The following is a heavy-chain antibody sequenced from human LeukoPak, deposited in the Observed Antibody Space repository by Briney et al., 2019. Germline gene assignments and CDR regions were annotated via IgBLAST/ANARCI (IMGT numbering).Heavy chain of an antibody. CDR2: VYYSGST. CDR3: AREATGADDAFDI. V-gene: IGHV4-59*01. Sequence: SETLSLTRAVSGGSISTYYWSWIRQPPGKGLEWIGYVYYSGSTSYNPSLKSRLTMSVDTSKILFSLRLTSVTTADTAVYYCAREATGADDAFDIWGQGTVVTVSS. D-gene: IGHD6-13*01. J-gene: IGHJ3*02. CDR1: GGSISTYY.